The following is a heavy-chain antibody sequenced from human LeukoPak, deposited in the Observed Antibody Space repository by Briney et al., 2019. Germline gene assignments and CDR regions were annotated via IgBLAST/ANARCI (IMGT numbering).Heavy chain of an antibody. V-gene: IGHV3-30*04. CDR2: ISYDGSNK. D-gene: IGHD2-15*01. CDR3: ARAAVQLLLTASDY. CDR1: GFTFSSYA. Sequence: GGSLRLSCAASGFTFSSYAMHWVRQAPGKGLEWVAVISYDGSNKYYADSVKGRFTISRDNSKNKLYLQMNSLRAEDAAVYYCARAAVQLLLTASDYWGQGTLVTVSS. J-gene: IGHJ4*02.